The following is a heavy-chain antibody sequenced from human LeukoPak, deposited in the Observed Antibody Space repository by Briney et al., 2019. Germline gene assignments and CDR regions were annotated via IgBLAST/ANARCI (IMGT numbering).Heavy chain of an antibody. J-gene: IGHJ4*02. CDR2: ISGSGDTT. V-gene: IGHV3-23*01. D-gene: IGHD2-21*01. Sequence: GGSLRLSCAASGFTFTSYGMSWVRQAPGQGLEWVSAISGSGDTTYYADSVKGRFTISRDNSKNTLYLQMNSLRAEDTAVYYCAKDPLYYYWGQGTLVTVSS. CDR3: AKDPLYYY. CDR1: GFTFTSYG.